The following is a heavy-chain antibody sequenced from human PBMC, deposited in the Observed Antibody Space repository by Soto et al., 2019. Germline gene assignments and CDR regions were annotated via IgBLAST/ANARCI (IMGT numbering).Heavy chain of an antibody. D-gene: IGHD2-21*02. J-gene: IGHJ6*02. V-gene: IGHV4-34*01. CDR3: ARGGGDYSYYYGMDV. Sequence: KASETLSLTCAVYGGSFSGYYWSWIRQPPGKGLEWIGEINHSGSTNYNPSLKSRVTISVDTSKNQFSLKLSSVTAADTAVYYCARGGGDYSYYYGMDVWGQGTTVTVSS. CDR1: GGSFSGYY. CDR2: INHSGST.